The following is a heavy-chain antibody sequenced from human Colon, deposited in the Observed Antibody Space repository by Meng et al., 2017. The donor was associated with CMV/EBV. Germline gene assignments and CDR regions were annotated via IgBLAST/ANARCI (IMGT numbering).Heavy chain of an antibody. Sequence: ASVTVSCKASGYTFTGYYMHWVRQAPGQGLEWMGWINPNSGGTNYAQKFQGRVTMTRDTYISTAYMELKSLRSDDTAVYYCERAGDDYFDFWGQGTLVTVSS. V-gene: IGHV1-2*02. D-gene: IGHD5-24*01. CDR2: INPNSGGT. J-gene: IGHJ4*02. CDR3: ERAGDDYFDF. CDR1: GYTFTGYY.